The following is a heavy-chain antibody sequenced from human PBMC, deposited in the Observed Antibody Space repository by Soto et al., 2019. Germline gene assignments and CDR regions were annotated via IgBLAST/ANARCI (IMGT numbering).Heavy chain of an antibody. J-gene: IGHJ4*02. V-gene: IGHV3-23*01. CDR2: ISGSGGST. D-gene: IGHD3-10*01. CDR1: GFTFSSYA. CDR3: ARGVTYYYGSGSFWFDY. Sequence: GGSLRLPCAASGFTFSSYAMSRVRQAPGTGPEWVSAISGSGGSTYYADSVTGRFTIPRDNSKNTVFLQMNGLRAEDTAVYYCARGVTYYYGSGSFWFDYWGQGSLVTVSS.